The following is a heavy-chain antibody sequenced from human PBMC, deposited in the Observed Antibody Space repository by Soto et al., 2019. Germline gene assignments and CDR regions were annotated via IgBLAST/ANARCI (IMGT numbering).Heavy chain of an antibody. CDR3: ARGGTYYDFWRYYYYYGMDV. Sequence: LSLTCAVYGGSFSGYYWSWIRQPPGKGLEWIGEINHSGSTNYNPSLKSRVTISVDTSKNQFSLKLSSVTAADTAVYYCARGGTYYDFWRYYYYYGMDVWGQGTTVTVSS. CDR1: GGSFSGYY. CDR2: INHSGST. J-gene: IGHJ6*02. V-gene: IGHV4-34*01. D-gene: IGHD3-3*01.